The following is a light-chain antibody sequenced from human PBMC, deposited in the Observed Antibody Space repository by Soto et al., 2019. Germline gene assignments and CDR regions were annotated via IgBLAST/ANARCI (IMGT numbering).Light chain of an antibody. CDR1: RSISNY. V-gene: IGKV1-39*01. CDR2: AAS. Sequence: DIQMTQSPSSLSASVGDRVTITCRASRSISNYVNWYQQKPGRPPKLLIYAASSLQSGVPSKFSGRGSGTDFTLIISSLQHEDFATYYCQQGYSARYTFGPGTKLEI. CDR3: QQGYSARYT. J-gene: IGKJ2*01.